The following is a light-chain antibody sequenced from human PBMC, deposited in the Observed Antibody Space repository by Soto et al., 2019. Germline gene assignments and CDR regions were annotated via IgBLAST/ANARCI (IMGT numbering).Light chain of an antibody. Sequence: DIQLTQSPSTLSGSVVDRVTITCLASQTISSWLAWYQQKPGKAPQLLIYEASSLESRVPSRFSGSGSGTEFTLTIGGLQPDDFATYYCQQFNSYPITFGQGTRLEIK. V-gene: IGKV1-5*01. CDR3: QQFNSYPIT. J-gene: IGKJ5*01. CDR1: QTISSW. CDR2: EAS.